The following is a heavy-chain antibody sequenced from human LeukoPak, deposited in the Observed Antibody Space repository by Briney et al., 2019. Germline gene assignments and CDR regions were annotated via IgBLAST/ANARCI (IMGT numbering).Heavy chain of an antibody. CDR1: GGSISSYY. Sequence: PSETLSPTCTVSGGSISSYYWSWIRQPAGKGLEWIGRIYTSGSTNYNPSLKSRVTMSVDTSKNQFSLKLSSVTAAGTAVYYCARTQTYYDILTGYHGSYYFDYWGQGTLVTVSS. D-gene: IGHD3-9*01. V-gene: IGHV4-4*07. CDR2: IYTSGST. CDR3: ARTQTYYDILTGYHGSYYFDY. J-gene: IGHJ4*02.